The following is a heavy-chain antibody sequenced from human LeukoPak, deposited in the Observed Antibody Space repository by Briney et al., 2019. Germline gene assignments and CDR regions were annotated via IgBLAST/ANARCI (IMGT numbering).Heavy chain of an antibody. CDR1: GGSISSSSYY. J-gene: IGHJ5*02. V-gene: IGHV4-39*07. Sequence: PSETLSLTCTVSGGSISSSSYYWGWIRQPPGKGLEWIGSIYYSGSTNYNPSLKSRVTMSVDTSKNQFSLKLSSVTAADTAVYYCAGTRSTSCCFNWFDPWGQGTLVTVSS. D-gene: IGHD2-2*01. CDR2: IYYSGST. CDR3: AGTRSTSCCFNWFDP.